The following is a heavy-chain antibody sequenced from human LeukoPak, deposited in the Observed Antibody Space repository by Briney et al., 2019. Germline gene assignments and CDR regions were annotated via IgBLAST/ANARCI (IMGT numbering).Heavy chain of an antibody. V-gene: IGHV4-59*01. CDR3: ARDLSDFWSGYYDY. CDR2: IYYSGST. J-gene: IGHJ4*02. D-gene: IGHD3-3*01. CDR1: GGSISSYY. Sequence: PSETLSLTCTVPGGSISSYYWSWIRQPPGKGLEWIGYIYYSGSTNYNPSLKSRVTISVDTSKNQFSLKLSSVTAADTAVYYCARDLSDFWSGYYDYWGQGTLVTVSS.